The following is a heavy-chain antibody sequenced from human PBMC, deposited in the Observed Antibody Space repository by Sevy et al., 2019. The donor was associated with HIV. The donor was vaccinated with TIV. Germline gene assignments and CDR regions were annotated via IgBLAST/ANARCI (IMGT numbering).Heavy chain of an antibody. CDR1: GFIFSNAW. D-gene: IGHD1-26*01. CDR2: IKSKADGGTP. CDR3: GYSEYGYYYDY. V-gene: IGHV3-15*01. J-gene: IGHJ4*02. Sequence: GGSLRLSCGASGFIFSNAWMSWVRQAPGKGLQWVGRIKSKADGGTPDYAAPVKGTFTISRDDSINTLYLQMNSLRTDDTAVYYCGYSEYGYYYDYWGQGTLVTVSS.